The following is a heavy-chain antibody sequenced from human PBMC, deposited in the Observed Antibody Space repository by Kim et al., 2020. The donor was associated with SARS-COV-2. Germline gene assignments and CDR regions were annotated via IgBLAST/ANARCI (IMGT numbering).Heavy chain of an antibody. D-gene: IGHD3-16*02. Sequence: PTDAKGFTGRFVFSLDTSVSTAYLQISSLKAEDTAVYYCAREAISFAFDIWGQGTMVTVSS. J-gene: IGHJ3*02. V-gene: IGHV7-4-1*02. CDR2: P. CDR3: AREAISFAFDI.